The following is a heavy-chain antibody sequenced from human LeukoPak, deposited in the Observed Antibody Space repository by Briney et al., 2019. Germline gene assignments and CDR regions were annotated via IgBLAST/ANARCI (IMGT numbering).Heavy chain of an antibody. CDR3: ARGIVGATSPGY. CDR2: ISSSSSYI. Sequence: GGSLRLSCAASGFTFSSYSMNWVRQAPGKGLEWVSSISSSSSYIYYAVSVKGRFTISRDNAKNSLYLQMNSLRAEDTAVYYCARGIVGATSPGYWGQGTLVTVSS. CDR1: GFTFSSYS. J-gene: IGHJ4*02. V-gene: IGHV3-21*01. D-gene: IGHD1-26*01.